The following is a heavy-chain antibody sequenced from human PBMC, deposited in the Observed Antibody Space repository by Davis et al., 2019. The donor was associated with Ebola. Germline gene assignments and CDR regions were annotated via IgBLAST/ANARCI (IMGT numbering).Heavy chain of an antibody. CDR2: IWYDGSNK. J-gene: IGHJ6*02. V-gene: IGHV3-33*01. CDR3: ARDTGTIFGVVNPEPYGMDV. D-gene: IGHD3-3*01. CDR1: GFTFSSYG. Sequence: PGGSLRLSCAASGFTFSSYGMHWVRQAPGKGLEWVAVIWYDGSNKYYADSVKGRFTISRDNSKNTLYLQMNSLRAEDTAVYYCARDTGTIFGVVNPEPYGMDVWGQGTTVTVSS.